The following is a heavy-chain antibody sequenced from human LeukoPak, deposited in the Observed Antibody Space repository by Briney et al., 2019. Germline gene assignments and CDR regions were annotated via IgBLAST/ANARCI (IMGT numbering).Heavy chain of an antibody. D-gene: IGHD3-16*01. CDR2: IYYSGST. J-gene: IGHJ5*02. CDR3: ADWGEA. CDR1: GGSVSSASYY. V-gene: IGHV4-61*01. Sequence: SETLSLTCTVSGGSVSSASYYWSWIRQPPGKGLGWIGYIYYSGSTNYNPSLKSRVTISVDTSKNQFSLKLSSVTAADTAVYYCADWGEAWGQGTLVTVSS.